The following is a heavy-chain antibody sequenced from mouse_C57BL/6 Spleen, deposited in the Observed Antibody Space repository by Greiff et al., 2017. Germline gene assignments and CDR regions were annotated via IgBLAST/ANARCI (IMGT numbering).Heavy chain of an antibody. J-gene: IGHJ4*01. V-gene: IGHV1-52*01. CDR2: IDPSDSET. D-gene: IGHD2-3*01. CDR3: TRLGPDGYSYAMDY. CDR1: GYTFTSYW. Sequence: QVQLQQPGAELVRPGSSVKLSCKASGYTFTSYWMHWVKQRPIQGLEWIGNIDPSDSETHYNQKFKDKATLTVDKSSSTAYMQLSSLTSEDSAVYYCTRLGPDGYSYAMDYWGQGTSVTVSS.